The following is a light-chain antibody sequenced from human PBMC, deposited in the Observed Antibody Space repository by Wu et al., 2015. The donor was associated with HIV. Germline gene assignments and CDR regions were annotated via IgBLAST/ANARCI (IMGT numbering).Light chain of an antibody. CDR3: QQYGTSPST. J-gene: IGKJ2*01. CDR2: GAS. V-gene: IGKV3-20*01. CDR1: QSVYNNY. Sequence: DIVLTQSPGTLSLSPGERASLSCRASQSVYNNYLAWYQQKPGQAPRLLIYGASSRATGIPERFSGSGSGTDFTLTISRLEPEDFAVFYCQQYGTSPSTFGQGTMLELK.